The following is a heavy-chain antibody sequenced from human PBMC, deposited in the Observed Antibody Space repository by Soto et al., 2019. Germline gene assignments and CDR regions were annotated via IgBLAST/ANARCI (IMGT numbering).Heavy chain of an antibody. CDR3: AFYDFSGRTCSGY. CDR2: VSHTGSA. V-gene: IGHV4-34*01. Sequence: QVQLQQWGQGRWKLSEPLSLTCAVNGGPSTEYSWTWSRQYPGKGLEWIGDVSHTGSAKYNPSLKSRVAMSIDKSKNQFSLTMNFVTAADTAVFYCAFYDFSGRTCSGYWGQGTLVTVSS. J-gene: IGHJ4*02. D-gene: IGHD3-3*01. CDR1: GGPSTEYS.